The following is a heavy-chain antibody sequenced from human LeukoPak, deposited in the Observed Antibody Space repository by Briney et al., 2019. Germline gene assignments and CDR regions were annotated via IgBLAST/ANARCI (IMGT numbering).Heavy chain of an antibody. CDR2: IIPIFGTA. V-gene: IGHV1-69*06. Sequence: SVKVSCKASGGTFRSYAISWVRQAPGQGLEWMGGIIPIFGTANYAQKFQGRVTITADKSTSTAYMELSSLRSEDTAVYYCARDVNFDRFDPWGQGTLVTVSS. CDR3: ARDVNFDRFDP. CDR1: GGTFRSYA. J-gene: IGHJ5*02.